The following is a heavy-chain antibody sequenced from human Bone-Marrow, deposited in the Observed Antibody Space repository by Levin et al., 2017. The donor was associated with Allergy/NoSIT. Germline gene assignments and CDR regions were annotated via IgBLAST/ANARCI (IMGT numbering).Heavy chain of an antibody. CDR1: GYPFSDYY. CDR3: ARDIVLERDFDWSYDAFDL. CDR2: INPKSGGT. V-gene: IGHV1-2*02. Sequence: GASVKVSCKASGYPFSDYYMHWVRQTPGQGLEWMGWINPKSGGTNYAQKFQGRVTMARDTSIGTAYMELTRLTSDDTAIYYCARDIVLERDFDWSYDAFDLWGQGTLVTVSS. J-gene: IGHJ3*01. D-gene: IGHD3-9*01.